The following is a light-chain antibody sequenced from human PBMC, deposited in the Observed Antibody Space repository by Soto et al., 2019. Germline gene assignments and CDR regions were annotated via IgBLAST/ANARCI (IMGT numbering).Light chain of an antibody. J-gene: IGLJ3*02. V-gene: IGLV1-44*01. CDR1: NSNVGNNT. CDR2: ANN. CDR3: AAWDDGLNGSL. Sequence: QSLLTQPPSASGTPGQRVAISCSGSNSNVGNNTVNWYQQFPGTSPRLLIEANNQRASWVPDRFSGSKYANSASLAISGLKSDDEADYYCAAWDDGLNGSLFGGGTKVTVL.